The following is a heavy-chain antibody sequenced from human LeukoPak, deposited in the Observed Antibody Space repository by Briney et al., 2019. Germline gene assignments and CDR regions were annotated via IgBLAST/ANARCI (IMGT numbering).Heavy chain of an antibody. J-gene: IGHJ4*02. CDR3: AKSTIFGVVIISDRDYFDY. Sequence: GGSLRLSCAASGFTFSSYGMHWVRQAPGKGLEWVAFIRYGGSNKYYADSVKGRFTISRDNSKNTLYLQMNSLRAEDTAVYYCAKSTIFGVVIISDRDYFDYWGQGTLVTVSS. CDR2: IRYGGSNK. D-gene: IGHD3-3*01. CDR1: GFTFSSYG. V-gene: IGHV3-30*02.